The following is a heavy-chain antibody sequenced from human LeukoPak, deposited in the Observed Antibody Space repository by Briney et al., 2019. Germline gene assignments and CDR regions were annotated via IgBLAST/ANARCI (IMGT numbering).Heavy chain of an antibody. Sequence: GGSLRLSCAAPGFTFSSYSMNWVPQAPRKGLERVSYISSSRSTIYYADCVKGRFTITRDNAKYSLYLKMNSLRAEDKDVYYCARGNYDFWSGLSSLWGQGTLVTVSS. D-gene: IGHD3-3*01. J-gene: IGHJ4*02. V-gene: IGHV3-48*04. CDR1: GFTFSSYS. CDR3: ARGNYDFWSGLSSL. CDR2: ISSSRSTI.